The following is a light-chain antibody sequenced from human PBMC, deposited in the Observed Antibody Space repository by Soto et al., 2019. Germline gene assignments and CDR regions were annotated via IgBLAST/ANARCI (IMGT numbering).Light chain of an antibody. CDR2: EVS. CDR1: ISDVGGYKY. V-gene: IGLV2-14*01. J-gene: IGLJ2*01. CDR3: SSYTSSSTVV. Sequence: QSALTQPASVSGSPGQSITISCTGTISDVGGYKYVSWYQQHPGKAPKLMIYEVSNRPSGVSNRFSGSKSGNTASLTISGLQAEDEADYYCSSYTSSSTVVFGGGTKVSVL.